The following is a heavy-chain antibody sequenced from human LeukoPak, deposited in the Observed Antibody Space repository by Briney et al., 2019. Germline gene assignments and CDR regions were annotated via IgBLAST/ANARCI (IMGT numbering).Heavy chain of an antibody. Sequence: SETLSLSWTVSGGSISRYYWSWIRQPPGKGLEWIGYISYSGSTNYNPSLKSRVTISVDTSKNQFSLQLSSVTAADTAVYYCARDDYRGVTNFDPWGQGTLVTVSS. CDR3: ARDDYRGVTNFDP. V-gene: IGHV4-59*01. CDR2: ISYSGST. D-gene: IGHD3-10*01. CDR1: GGSISRYY. J-gene: IGHJ5*02.